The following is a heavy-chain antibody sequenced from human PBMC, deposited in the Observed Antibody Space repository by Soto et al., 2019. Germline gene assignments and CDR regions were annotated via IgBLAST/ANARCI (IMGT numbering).Heavy chain of an antibody. D-gene: IGHD4-17*01. CDR3: ARTYGDYELGYFDY. CDR2: IYYSGST. J-gene: IGHJ4*02. CDR1: GGSISRSSYY. Sequence: TLSLTCTVSGGSISRSSYYWGWIRQPPGKGLEWIGSIYYSGSTYYNPSLKSRVTISVDTSKNQFSLKLSSVTAADTAVYYCARTYGDYELGYFDYGGKGTLVPVSS. V-gene: IGHV4-39*01.